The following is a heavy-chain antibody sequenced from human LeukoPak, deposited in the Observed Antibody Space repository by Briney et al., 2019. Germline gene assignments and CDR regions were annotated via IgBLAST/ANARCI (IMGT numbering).Heavy chain of an antibody. CDR3: ARDLGRITGSTFDY. J-gene: IGHJ4*02. Sequence: ASVTVSCTASGYTFTSYYMHWVRQAPGQGLEWMGIINPSSGSTSYAQKFQGRVTMTRDMSTSTVYMELSSLRSEDTAVYYCARDLGRITGSTFDYWGQGTLVTVSS. D-gene: IGHD1-20*01. CDR2: INPSSGST. CDR1: GYTFTSYY. V-gene: IGHV1-46*01.